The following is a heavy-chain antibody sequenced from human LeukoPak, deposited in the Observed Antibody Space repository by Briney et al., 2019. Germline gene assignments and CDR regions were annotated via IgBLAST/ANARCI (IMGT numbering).Heavy chain of an antibody. J-gene: IGHJ4*02. Sequence: SETLSLTCTVSGGSISSYYWSWIRQPPGKGLEWIGYIYYSGSTNYNPSLKSRVTISVDTSKNQFSLKLSSVTAADTAVYYCARDPILGGYSDYWGQGTLVTVSS. V-gene: IGHV4-59*01. CDR1: GGSISSYY. CDR2: IYYSGST. D-gene: IGHD2-15*01. CDR3: ARDPILGGYSDY.